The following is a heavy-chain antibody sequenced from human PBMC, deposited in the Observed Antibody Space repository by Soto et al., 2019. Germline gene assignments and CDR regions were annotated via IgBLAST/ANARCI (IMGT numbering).Heavy chain of an antibody. CDR2: IIPIFSTT. D-gene: IGHD6-19*01. CDR3: AMIDYSSGSDY. CDR1: GYSFTSFG. J-gene: IGHJ4*02. V-gene: IGHV1-69*13. Sequence: ASVKVSCKASGYSFTSFGVNWVRQAPGQGLEWMGGIIPIFSTTKYAQKFQGRVTIIADESTTTAYMELSSLRSEDTAVYYCAMIDYSSGSDYWGQGTLVTVSS.